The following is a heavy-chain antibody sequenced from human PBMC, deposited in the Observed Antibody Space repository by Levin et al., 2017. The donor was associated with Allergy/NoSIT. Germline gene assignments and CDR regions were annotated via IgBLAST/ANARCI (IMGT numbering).Heavy chain of an antibody. CDR2: ITGDGDDT. J-gene: IGHJ4*02. D-gene: IGHD3-3*01. CDR1: GFTFSNRA. CDR3: AKGNTIFGVGRLDY. V-gene: IGHV3-23*01. Sequence: QTGGSLRLSCAVSGFTFSNRAMTWVRQAAGKGLEWVSGITGDGDDTHYADSVKGRFTISRDNSKNTLFLQMNSLRAEDTAIYYCAKGNTIFGVGRLDYWGQGTLVTVSS.